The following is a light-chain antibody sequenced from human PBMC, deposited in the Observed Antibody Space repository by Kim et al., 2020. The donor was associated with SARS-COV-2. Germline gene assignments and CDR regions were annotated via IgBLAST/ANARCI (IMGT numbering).Light chain of an antibody. J-gene: IGLJ2*01. Sequence: GQSNTITCPGTSSDVGGYNYVSWYQQHPGKAPKLMIYDVSNRPSGVSNRFSGSKSGNTASLTISGLQAEDEADYYCSSYTGSSTLVFGGGTQLTVL. CDR2: DVS. V-gene: IGLV2-14*03. CDR1: SSDVGGYNY. CDR3: SSYTGSSTLV.